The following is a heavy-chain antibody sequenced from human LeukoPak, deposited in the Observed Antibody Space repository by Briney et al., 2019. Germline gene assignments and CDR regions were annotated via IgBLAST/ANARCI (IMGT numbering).Heavy chain of an antibody. D-gene: IGHD6-6*01. CDR2: ISYDGSNK. J-gene: IGHJ6*03. CDR3: ARAHLSSSSTDYMEV. CDR1: GFTFNSYG. Sequence: GGSLRLSCAASGFTFNSYGMHWGREGPGKGLEGVGLISYDGSNKNYADSVTGRFTISRDHSTNTLYLQMNSLRAEDTAVYYCARAHLSSSSTDYMEVWGKGTTVTVSS. V-gene: IGHV3-30*03.